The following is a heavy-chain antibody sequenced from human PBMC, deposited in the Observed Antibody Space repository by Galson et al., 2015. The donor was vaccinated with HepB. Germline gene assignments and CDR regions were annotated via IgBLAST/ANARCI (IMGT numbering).Heavy chain of an antibody. CDR1: GGSFSDYY. CDR2: INHSGST. V-gene: IGHV4-34*01. J-gene: IGHJ6*02. CDR3: ARLPLGNYFYYYGMDV. Sequence: SETLSLTCAVYGGSFSDYYWSWIRQPPGKGLEWIGEINHSGSTKYNPSLKSRVTISVDTSKNQFSLKLSSVTAADTAVYYCARLPLGNYFYYYGMDVWGQGTTVTVSS.